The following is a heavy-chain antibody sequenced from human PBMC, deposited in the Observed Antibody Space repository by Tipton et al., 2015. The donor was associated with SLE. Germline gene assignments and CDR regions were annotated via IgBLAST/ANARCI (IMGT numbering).Heavy chain of an antibody. J-gene: IGHJ3*02. CDR2: VSHSGRT. V-gene: IGHV4-4*02. CDR1: GGSISGDNW. CDR3: ARAEGSWDAFDI. D-gene: IGHD2-15*01. Sequence: TLSLTCVVSGGSISGDNWWSWVRQPPGKGLEWIGEVSHSGRTNYNPSLRGRVSTSVDMSKNRVSLRLNSVTAADTAVYYCARAEGSWDAFDIWGQGTMVTVSS.